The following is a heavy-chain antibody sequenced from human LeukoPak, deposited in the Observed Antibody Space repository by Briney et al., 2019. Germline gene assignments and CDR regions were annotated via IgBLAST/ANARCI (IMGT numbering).Heavy chain of an antibody. Sequence: PGGSLRLSCAASGFTFSNYNLNWVRQAPGKGLEWVSYISTSSGTVFYADSVKGRFTISRDNAKNSLYLQMNSLRAEDTAVYYCARERGAGLSSSWIDYWGQGTLVTVSS. V-gene: IGHV3-48*04. CDR3: ARERGAGLSSSWIDY. D-gene: IGHD6-13*01. J-gene: IGHJ4*02. CDR2: ISTSSGTV. CDR1: GFTFSNYN.